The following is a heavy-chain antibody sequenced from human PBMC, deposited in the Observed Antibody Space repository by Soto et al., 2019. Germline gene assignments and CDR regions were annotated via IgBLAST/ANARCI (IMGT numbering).Heavy chain of an antibody. Sequence: LSLTCTVSGGSISSGGYYWSWIRQHPGKGLEWIGYIYYSGSTYDNPSLKSRITISVDTSKNQFSLKLSSVTAADTAVYYCARAKKGIAAAENWFDPWGQGTLVTVSS. V-gene: IGHV4-31*03. D-gene: IGHD6-13*01. CDR2: IYYSGST. J-gene: IGHJ5*02. CDR1: GGSISSGGYY. CDR3: ARAKKGIAAAENWFDP.